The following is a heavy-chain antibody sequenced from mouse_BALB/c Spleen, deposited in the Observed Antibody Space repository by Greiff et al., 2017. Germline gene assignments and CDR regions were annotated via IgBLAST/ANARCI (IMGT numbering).Heavy chain of an antibody. CDR3: ARSRGAMDY. Sequence: EVQRVESGPELVKPGASVKMSCKASGYTFTSYVMHWVKQKPGQGLEWIGYINPYNDGTKYNEKFKGKATLTSDRSSSTAYMELSSLTSEDSAVYYCARSRGAMDYWGQGTSVTVSS. CDR2: INPYNDGT. J-gene: IGHJ4*01. CDR1: GYTFTSYV. V-gene: IGHV1-14*01.